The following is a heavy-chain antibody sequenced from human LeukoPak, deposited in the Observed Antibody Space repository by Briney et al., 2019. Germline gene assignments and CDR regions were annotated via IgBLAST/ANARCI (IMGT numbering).Heavy chain of an antibody. V-gene: IGHV3-53*01. J-gene: IGHJ6*03. CDR3: ARDKSSGSYYNYYYMDV. D-gene: IGHD1-26*01. CDR1: GFTVSSNY. CDR2: IYSGGST. Sequence: GGSLRLSCAASGFTVSSNYMSWVRQAPGKGLEWFSVIYSGGSTYYADSVKGRFTISRDNSKNTLYLQMNSLRAEDTAVYYCARDKSSGSYYNYYYMDVWGKGTTVTVSS.